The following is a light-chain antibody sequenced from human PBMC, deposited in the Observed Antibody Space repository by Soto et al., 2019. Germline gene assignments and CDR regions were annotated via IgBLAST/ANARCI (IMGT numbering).Light chain of an antibody. CDR2: AAS. Sequence: IQLTQSPSSLSASVGDRVTIACRASQGISSYLAWYQQRPCKAPKLLIYAASTLESGVPSRFSGSGSGTDFTLTISSLRPEDFATYYCQQVNSYPRTFGQGTKVEIK. V-gene: IGKV1-9*01. CDR1: QGISSY. CDR3: QQVNSYPRT. J-gene: IGKJ1*01.